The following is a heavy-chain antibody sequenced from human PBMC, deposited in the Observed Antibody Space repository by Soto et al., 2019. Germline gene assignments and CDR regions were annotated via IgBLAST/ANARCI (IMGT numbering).Heavy chain of an antibody. V-gene: IGHV4-59*08. D-gene: IGHD7-27*01. J-gene: IGHJ4*02. CDR3: ARLIWGSGPYFDF. Sequence: SETLSLTCAVSGASISSFYWSWIRQPPGRGLEWVAYLYYTANSNYNPSLKSRITTSLDTSKNQFSLKVSSVTAADTAVYYCARLIWGSGPYFDFWGQGNLVTVSS. CDR2: LYYTANS. CDR1: GASISSFY.